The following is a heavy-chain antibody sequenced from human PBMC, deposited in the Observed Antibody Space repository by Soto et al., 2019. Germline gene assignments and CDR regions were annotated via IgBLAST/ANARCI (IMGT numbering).Heavy chain of an antibody. Sequence: EVHLVESGGGLVQPGGSLRLSCAASGFTFSSFDMNWVRQAPGKGLEWISYVSFSGTTIYYADSVRGRFTISRDNAKNSLYLQMNSLRAEDTAVYYCAKVGNRWLQNGPDFDYWGQGSLVTVSS. CDR1: GFTFSSFD. CDR3: AKVGNRWLQNGPDFDY. CDR2: VSFSGTTI. J-gene: IGHJ4*02. V-gene: IGHV3-48*03. D-gene: IGHD5-12*01.